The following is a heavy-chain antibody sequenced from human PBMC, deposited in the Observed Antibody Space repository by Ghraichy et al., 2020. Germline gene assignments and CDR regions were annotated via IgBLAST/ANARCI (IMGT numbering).Heavy chain of an antibody. V-gene: IGHV3-7*05. CDR2: INQDENEK. J-gene: IGHJ4*02. CDR3: VRIVYSGRRLDY. CDR1: GFTFSTSW. D-gene: IGHD2-15*01. Sequence: GGSLRLSCAVSGFTFSTSWMSWVRQAPGKGLESVAHINQDENEKYYEDTVKGRFTISRDNAKNSLFLQMNSLRAEDTAVYYCVRIVYSGRRLDYWGQGTVVAVSS.